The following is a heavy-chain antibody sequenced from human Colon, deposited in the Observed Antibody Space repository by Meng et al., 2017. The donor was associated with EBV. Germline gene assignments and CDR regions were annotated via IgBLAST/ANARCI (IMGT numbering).Heavy chain of an antibody. Sequence: VSLVHFGPGGKKPGTPLGASCMTSGDTVGSYRIGYVRQTPGQGREWMGWFVNNVDAYPAPKFPSRVTMTTDTHTNTDFMELRSLTSDDTAVYSGASCTPGRSYFDYWGQGTLVTVSS. V-gene: IGHV1-18*04. CDR1: GDTVGSYR. D-gene: IGHD2-15*01. J-gene: IGHJ4*02. CDR2: FVNNVDA. CDR3: ASCTPGRSYFDY.